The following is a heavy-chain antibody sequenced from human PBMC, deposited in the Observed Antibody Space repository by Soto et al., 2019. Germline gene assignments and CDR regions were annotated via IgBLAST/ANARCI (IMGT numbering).Heavy chain of an antibody. CDR3: PRYRSTSSGMDV. V-gene: IGHV3-11*06. CDR2: ISSSSSYT. Sequence: GGSLRLSCAASGFTFSDYYMSWIRQAPGKGLEWVSYISSSSSYTNYADSVKGRFTISRDNAKNSLYLQMNSLRAEDTAVYYCPRYRSTSSGMDVWGQGTTVTVYS. CDR1: GFTFSDYY. D-gene: IGHD2-2*01. J-gene: IGHJ6*02.